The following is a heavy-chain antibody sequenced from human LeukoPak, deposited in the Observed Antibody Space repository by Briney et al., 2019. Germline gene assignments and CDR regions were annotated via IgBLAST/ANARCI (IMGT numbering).Heavy chain of an antibody. D-gene: IGHD2-2*01. CDR2: ISGSDGST. CDR3: SRGSAIVIIPAAFSWFDP. V-gene: IGHV3-23*01. Sequence: GGSLRLSCAASGFTFSDYYMTWVRQAPGKGLEWVSAISGSDGSTYYADSVKGRFSISRDNSKNTLYLQMNTLRAEDTAVYYCSRGSAIVIIPAAFSWFDPWGQGTQVTVSS. CDR1: GFTFSDYY. J-gene: IGHJ5*02.